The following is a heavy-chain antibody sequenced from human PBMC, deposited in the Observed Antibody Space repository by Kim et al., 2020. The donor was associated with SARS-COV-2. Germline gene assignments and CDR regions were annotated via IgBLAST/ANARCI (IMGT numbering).Heavy chain of an antibody. J-gene: IGHJ6*02. D-gene: IGHD3-16*01. CDR1: GFTLTNAY. CDR2: IKSKTDGGTA. CDR3: QSFVSASYGVDV. Sequence: GGSLRLSCAASGFTLTNAYMSWVRQAPGKGLEWVGLIKSKTDGGTAHYAAPVKGRFTISRDDSKNTLYLQMNSLKAEDTAVYYCQSFVSASYGVDVWGQETTVTVSS. V-gene: IGHV3-15*01.